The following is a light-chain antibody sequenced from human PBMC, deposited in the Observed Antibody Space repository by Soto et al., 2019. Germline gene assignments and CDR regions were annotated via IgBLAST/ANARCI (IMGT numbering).Light chain of an antibody. CDR3: QQYNSQW. Sequence: DIEMTQSPSTLSASVGDRVTITCRASQSISSWLAWYQQKPGKAPKLLIYDASSLESGVTSRFSGSGSGTEFTLTISSLQPDEFATYYCQQYNSQWFGQGTKVEIK. CDR2: DAS. V-gene: IGKV1-5*01. J-gene: IGKJ1*01. CDR1: QSISSW.